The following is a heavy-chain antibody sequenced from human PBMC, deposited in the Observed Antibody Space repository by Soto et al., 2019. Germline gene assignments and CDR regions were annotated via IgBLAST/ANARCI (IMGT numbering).Heavy chain of an antibody. Sequence: QVQLVQSGTEVKKPGASVKVSCKASGYSFASYGFSWVRQAPGQGLEWMGWISAYKGSTKYAQKFQGRVTMTTDTTTSTAYMELRSLRVDDTAVYYCARIRYGHHVRFQHWGQGTLVTVSS. CDR2: ISAYKGST. V-gene: IGHV1-18*01. CDR3: ARIRYGHHVRFQH. CDR1: GYSFASYG. D-gene: IGHD4-17*01. J-gene: IGHJ1*01.